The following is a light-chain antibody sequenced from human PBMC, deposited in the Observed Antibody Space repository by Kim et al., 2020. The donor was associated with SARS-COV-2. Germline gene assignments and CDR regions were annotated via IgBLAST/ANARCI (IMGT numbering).Light chain of an antibody. J-gene: IGKJ1*01. CDR2: AAS. CDR3: QQSCSTPT. CDR1: QIVTSC. Sequence: DIQMTQSPSSLSASVGDKVTITCRASQIVTSCLNWYRQKPGSTPQLLIYAASNLQGGVPSRFSGSGSGTDFTLTIFSLQPEDSATYYCQQSCSTPTFGQGTKVDIK. V-gene: IGKV1-39*01.